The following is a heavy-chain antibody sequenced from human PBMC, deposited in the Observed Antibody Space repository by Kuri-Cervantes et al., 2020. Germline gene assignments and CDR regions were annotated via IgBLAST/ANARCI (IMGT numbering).Heavy chain of an antibody. J-gene: IGHJ4*02. Sequence: SGPTLVKPTQTLTLTCTFSGFSLSTSGAGVGWIRQPPGKALEWLALIYWDDDKRYSPSLKSRLTITKDTSKNQVVLTMTNMDPVDTATYYCAHSPLNYYDSSGQADYWGQGTLVTVSS. D-gene: IGHD3-22*01. V-gene: IGHV2-5*02. CDR2: IYWDDDK. CDR1: GFSLSTSGAG. CDR3: AHSPLNYYDSSGQADY.